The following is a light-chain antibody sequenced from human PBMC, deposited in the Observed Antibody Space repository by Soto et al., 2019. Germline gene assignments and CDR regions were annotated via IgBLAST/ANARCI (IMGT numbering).Light chain of an antibody. CDR2: DVS. CDR1: SSDIGSYNY. CDR3: CTYAGSYLWV. J-gene: IGLJ3*02. V-gene: IGLV2-11*01. Sequence: QSALTQPRSVSGSPGQSVTISCTGTSSDIGSYNYVSWYQQHPGKAPKLMIYDVSKRPSGVPDRFSGSKSGNTASLTISGLQTEDEAAYYCCTYAGSYLWVFGGGTQLTVL.